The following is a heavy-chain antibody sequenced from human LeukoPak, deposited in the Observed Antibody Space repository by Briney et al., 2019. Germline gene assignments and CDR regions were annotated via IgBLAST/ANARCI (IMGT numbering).Heavy chain of an antibody. CDR3: TRYRFSECGDNV. V-gene: IGHV3-23*01. Sequence: QPGRSLRLSCAASGFTFSSFSMSWVRQAPGKGLEWVSAISHSGGSTYYADSVKGRFTISRDNSKNTLYLHLNSLRAEDTAVYYCTRYRFSECGDNVWGQGTLVTVSS. D-gene: IGHD4-17*01. CDR2: ISHSGGST. J-gene: IGHJ4*02. CDR1: GFTFSSFS.